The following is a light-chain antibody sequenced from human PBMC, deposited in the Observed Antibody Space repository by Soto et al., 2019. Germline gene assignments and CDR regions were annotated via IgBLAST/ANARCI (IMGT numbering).Light chain of an antibody. CDR3: SSYTSSSTRV. CDR1: SSDVGAYNY. CDR2: EVS. J-gene: IGLJ3*02. Sequence: QSALTQPASVSGSPGQSITISCTGTSSDVGAYNYVSWYQQHPGKAPKLMIYEVSTRPSGVSDRFSGSRSGNTASLTISGLKAEDESDYYCSSYTSSSTRVFGGGTKLTVL. V-gene: IGLV2-14*01.